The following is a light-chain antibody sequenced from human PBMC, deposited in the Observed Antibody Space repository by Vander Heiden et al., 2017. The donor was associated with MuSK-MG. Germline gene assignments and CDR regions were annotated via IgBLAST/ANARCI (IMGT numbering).Light chain of an antibody. CDR1: QSGSSN. CDR3: QQYNNWLLYT. Sequence: EIVMTQSPATLSVSPGDRATLSCRASQSGSSNLAWYQQKPGQAPRLLIYGASTRATGIPARFSGSGSGTEFTLTISSLQSEDFAVYYCQQYNNWLLYTFGQGTKLEIK. V-gene: IGKV3-15*01. CDR2: GAS. J-gene: IGKJ2*01.